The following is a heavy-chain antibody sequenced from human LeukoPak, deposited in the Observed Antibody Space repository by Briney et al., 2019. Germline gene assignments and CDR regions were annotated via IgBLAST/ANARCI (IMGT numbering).Heavy chain of an antibody. CDR1: GGSISSYY. Sequence: SETLSLTCTVSGGSISSYYWSWIRQPAGKGLEWIGRIYTSGSTNYNPSLKSRVTTSVDTSKNQFSLKLSSVTAADTAVYYCARVIAAAGIMDYYYYMDVWGKGTTVTVSS. D-gene: IGHD6-13*01. CDR2: IYTSGST. V-gene: IGHV4-4*07. J-gene: IGHJ6*03. CDR3: ARVIAAAGIMDYYYYMDV.